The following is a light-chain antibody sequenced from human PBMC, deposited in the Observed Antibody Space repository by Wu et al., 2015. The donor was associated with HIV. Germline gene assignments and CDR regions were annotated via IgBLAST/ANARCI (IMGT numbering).Light chain of an antibody. CDR3: QQTYSTPGGT. Sequence: DIQLTQSPSSLSASVGDRVTITCRASQGISNYLNWYQQKPGKPPKLLIYAASTLQSGVPSRFSGSGSGTDFILTINSLQPEDFATYYCQQTYSTPGGTFGQGTRLDIK. CDR1: QGISNY. CDR2: AAS. J-gene: IGKJ5*01. V-gene: IGKV1-39*01.